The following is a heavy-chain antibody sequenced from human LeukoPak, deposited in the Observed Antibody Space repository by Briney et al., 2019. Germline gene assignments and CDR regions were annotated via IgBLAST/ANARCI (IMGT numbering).Heavy chain of an antibody. Sequence: ASVKVSCKASGGTFSSYATSWVRQAPGQGLEWMGRIIPIFGIANYAQKFQGRVTITADKSTSTAYMELSSLRSEDTAVYYCAREQQLDYYYYYGMDVWGQGTTVTVSS. CDR3: AREQQLDYYYYYGMDV. J-gene: IGHJ6*02. D-gene: IGHD6-13*01. CDR2: IIPIFGIA. V-gene: IGHV1-69*04. CDR1: GGTFSSYA.